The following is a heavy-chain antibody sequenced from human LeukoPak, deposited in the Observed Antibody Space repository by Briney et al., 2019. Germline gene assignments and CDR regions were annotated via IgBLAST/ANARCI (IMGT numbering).Heavy chain of an antibody. CDR2: IYPGDSDA. CDR3: ARRYDLGYCTSTSCYSTHFDS. Sequence: GESLKISCKGSGYSFTNYWIGWVRQMPGKGLEWMGIIYPGDSDAAYRPSFQGQVTISADKSINTAYLQWSSLKASDTAMYYCARRYDLGYCTSTSCYSTHFDSWGQGTLVTVSS. D-gene: IGHD2-2*01. CDR1: GYSFTNYW. J-gene: IGHJ4*02. V-gene: IGHV5-51*01.